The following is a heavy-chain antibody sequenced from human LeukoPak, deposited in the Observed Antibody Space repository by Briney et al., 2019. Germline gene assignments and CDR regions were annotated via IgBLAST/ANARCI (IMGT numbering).Heavy chain of an antibody. V-gene: IGHV4-59*01. CDR1: GGSISSYY. Sequence: PSETLSLTCTVSGGSISSYYWSWIRQPPGKGLEWIGYIYYSGSTNYSPSLKSRVTMSVDTSKNQFSLKLSSVTAADTAVYYCARCRLESGSYYYFDCWGQGTLVTVSS. CDR2: IYYSGST. J-gene: IGHJ4*02. D-gene: IGHD1-26*01. CDR3: ARCRLESGSYYYFDC.